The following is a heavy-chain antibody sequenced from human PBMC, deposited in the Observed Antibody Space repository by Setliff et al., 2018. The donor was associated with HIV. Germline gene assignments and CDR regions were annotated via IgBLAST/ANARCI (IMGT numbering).Heavy chain of an antibody. CDR3: AGMFFYGSGSKSDFDY. J-gene: IGHJ4*02. D-gene: IGHD3-10*01. CDR1: GGPIMSDGYY. CDR2: IYNRGYT. V-gene: IGHV4-31*02. Sequence: TLSLTCTVSGGPIMSDGYYWNWIRQRPGKGLEWIGYIYNRGYTYYNPSLKSRVTTSIDTSQNQFSLRLSSVTVADTAVYYCAGMFFYGSGSKSDFDYWGQGTQVTVSS.